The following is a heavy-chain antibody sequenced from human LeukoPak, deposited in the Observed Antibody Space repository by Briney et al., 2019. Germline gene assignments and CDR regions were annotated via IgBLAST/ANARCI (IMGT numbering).Heavy chain of an antibody. D-gene: IGHD6-19*01. CDR2: IYSGGST. Sequence: GGSLGLSCAASGFTVSSNYMSWVRQAPGKGLEWVSVIYSGGSTYYADSVKGRFTISRDNSKNTLYLQMNSLRAEDTAVYYCARLVAGDFDYWGQGTLVTVSS. CDR1: GFTVSSNY. CDR3: ARLVAGDFDY. J-gene: IGHJ4*02. V-gene: IGHV3-66*04.